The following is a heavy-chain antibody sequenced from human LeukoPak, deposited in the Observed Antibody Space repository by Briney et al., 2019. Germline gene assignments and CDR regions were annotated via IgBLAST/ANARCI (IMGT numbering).Heavy chain of an antibody. V-gene: IGHV1-2*02. CDR3: ARVQMTTVTGVYFDY. CDR2: INPNSGGT. Sequence: ASVKVSCKASGYTFTGYYMHWVRQAPGQGLEWMGWINPNSGGTNYAQKFQGRVTMTRDTSISTAYMELSRLRSDDTAVYYCARVQMTTVTGVYFDYWGQGTLVTVSS. CDR1: GYTFTGYY. J-gene: IGHJ4*02. D-gene: IGHD4-17*01.